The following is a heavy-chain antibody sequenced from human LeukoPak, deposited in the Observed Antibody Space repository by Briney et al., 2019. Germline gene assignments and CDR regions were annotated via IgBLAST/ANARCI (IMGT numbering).Heavy chain of an antibody. CDR3: ARDKDGYTPYYMDV. D-gene: IGHD5-24*01. CDR2: INPSGGST. CDR1: GYTFTNYY. V-gene: IGHV1-46*01. J-gene: IGHJ6*03. Sequence: ASVTLSCKASGYTFTNYYMHWVRQAPGQGLEWMGIINPSGGSTSYAQKFQGRVTMTRDTSTSTVYLELSSLRSDDTAVYYCARDKDGYTPYYMDVWGKGTTVTVCS.